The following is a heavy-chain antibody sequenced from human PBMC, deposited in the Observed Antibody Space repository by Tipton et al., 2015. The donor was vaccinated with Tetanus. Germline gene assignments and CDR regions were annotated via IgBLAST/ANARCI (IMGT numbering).Heavy chain of an antibody. CDR3: ARAEMATIVSGY. CDR2: IWYDGSNK. Sequence: SLRLSCAASGFTFSSYGMHWVRQAPGKGLEWVAVIWYDGSNKYYADSVKGRFTISRDNSKNTLYLQMNSLRAEDTAVYYCARAEMATIVSGYWGQGTLVTVSS. J-gene: IGHJ4*02. CDR1: GFTFSSYG. V-gene: IGHV3-33*01. D-gene: IGHD5-24*01.